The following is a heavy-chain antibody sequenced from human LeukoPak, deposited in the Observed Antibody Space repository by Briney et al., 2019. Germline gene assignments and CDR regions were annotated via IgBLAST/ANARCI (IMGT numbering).Heavy chain of an antibody. J-gene: IGHJ4*02. V-gene: IGHV3-30-3*01. Sequence: PGGSLRLSCAASGFTFSSYAIFWVRQAPGKGLEWVAIISYNGSNKYYADSVKGRFTISRDNSKNMLYLQMNSLRSEDTAVYCCARGPSSYYESSGYSYYFDFWGQGTLVTVSS. CDR2: ISYNGSNK. D-gene: IGHD3-22*01. CDR3: ARGPSSYYESSGYSYYFDF. CDR1: GFTFSSYA.